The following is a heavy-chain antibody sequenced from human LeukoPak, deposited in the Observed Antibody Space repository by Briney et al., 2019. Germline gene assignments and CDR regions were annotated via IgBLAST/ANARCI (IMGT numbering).Heavy chain of an antibody. CDR3: ARTAPDVDTAMVYYYGMDV. Sequence: SQSLSLTCTVSGVSISSCDYYWSWIRQPPGKGLEWIGYIYYSGSSYYNPSLKSRFTIAVETSKNQFSLKLSSVTAADTAVYYCARTAPDVDTAMVYYYGMDVWGKGTTVTVSS. D-gene: IGHD5-18*01. V-gene: IGHV4-30-4*01. J-gene: IGHJ6*04. CDR2: IYYSGSS. CDR1: GVSISSCDYY.